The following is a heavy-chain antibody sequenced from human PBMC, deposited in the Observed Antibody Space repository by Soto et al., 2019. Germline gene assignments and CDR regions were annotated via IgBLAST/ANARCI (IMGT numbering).Heavy chain of an antibody. J-gene: IGHJ4*02. V-gene: IGHV4-39*02. CDR2: IDYNGVT. CDR3: ARAEVLRKATYFDY. Sequence: PSETLSLTCTVSGGSIYRSGYYWGWIRQPPGRGLEWIGNIDYNGVTYSNPSLKSRVTISRDNAKNSLYLQMNSLRAEDTAVYYCARAEVLRKATYFDYWGQGTLVTVSS. D-gene: IGHD2-8*01. CDR1: GGSIYRSGYY.